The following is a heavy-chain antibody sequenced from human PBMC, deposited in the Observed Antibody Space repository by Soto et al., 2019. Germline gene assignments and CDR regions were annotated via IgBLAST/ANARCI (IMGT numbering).Heavy chain of an antibody. CDR1: GFTFSSYS. D-gene: IGHD3-9*01. CDR3: ARVWDILTGFYYGMDV. J-gene: IGHJ6*02. Sequence: GESLKISCAASGFTFSSYSMNWVRQAPGKGLEWVSSISSSSSYIYYADSVKGRFTISRDNSKNSLYLQMNSLRAEDTAVYYCARVWDILTGFYYGMDVWGQGTTVTVSS. V-gene: IGHV3-21*01. CDR2: ISSSSSYI.